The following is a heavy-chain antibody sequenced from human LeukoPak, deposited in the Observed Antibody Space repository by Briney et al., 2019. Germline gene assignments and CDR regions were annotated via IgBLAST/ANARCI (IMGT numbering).Heavy chain of an antibody. CDR1: GGSISSSSYY. J-gene: IGHJ3*02. Sequence: SETLSLTCTVSGGSISSSSYYWGWIRQPPGKGLEWIGSIYYSGSTYYNPSLKSRVTISVDTSKNQFSLKLSSVTAADTAVYYCARPMGLWFGIGDAFDIWGQGTMVTVSS. V-gene: IGHV4-39*01. CDR3: ARPMGLWFGIGDAFDI. D-gene: IGHD3-10*01. CDR2: IYYSGST.